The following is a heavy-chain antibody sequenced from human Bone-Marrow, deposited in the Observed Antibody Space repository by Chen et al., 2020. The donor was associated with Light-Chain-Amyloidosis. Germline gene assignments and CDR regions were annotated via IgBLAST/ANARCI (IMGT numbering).Heavy chain of an antibody. CDR1: GFIFENYA. Sequence: VQLVESGGGVAQPGGSLRLSCVVSGFIFENYAMHWVRQVPGKGLEWLCLISGDGGNTDYADSVKGRFIVSRDKSKNSLYLQMNSLRAEDTAFYYCAKDKPGVFANWGQGTLVTVSS. J-gene: IGHJ4*02. V-gene: IGHV3-43*02. CDR3: AKDKPGVFAN. D-gene: IGHD2-8*01. CDR2: ISGDGGNT.